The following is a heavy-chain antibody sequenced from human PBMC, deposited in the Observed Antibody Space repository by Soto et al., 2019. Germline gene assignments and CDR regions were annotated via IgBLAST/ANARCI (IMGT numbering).Heavy chain of an antibody. CDR1: GGPVSSGSYY. CDR2: IYYSGST. J-gene: IGHJ4*02. Sequence: QVQLQESGPGLVKPSETLSLTCTVSGGPVSSGSYYWSWIRQPPGKGLEWIGYIYYSGSTNYNPSLKSRVTISVDTSKNQFSLKLSSVTAADTAVYYCARVSEVPAALFDYWGQGTLVTVSS. CDR3: ARVSEVPAALFDY. D-gene: IGHD2-2*01. V-gene: IGHV4-61*01.